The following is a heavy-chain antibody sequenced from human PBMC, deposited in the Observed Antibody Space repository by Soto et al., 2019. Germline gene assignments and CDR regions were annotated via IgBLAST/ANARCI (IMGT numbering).Heavy chain of an antibody. Sequence: PSETLSLTCTVSGGSISNYYWHWIRQPPGKGLEWIGHIYHSGSTTHNPSLKSRVSISVDMSKNQFSLRLRSVTAADTAVYYCARYSWGNMRIEAFDIWGQGTMVTVSS. CDR3: ARYSWGNMRIEAFDI. J-gene: IGHJ3*02. V-gene: IGHV4-59*12. CDR2: IYHSGST. CDR1: GGSISNYY. D-gene: IGHD1-26*01.